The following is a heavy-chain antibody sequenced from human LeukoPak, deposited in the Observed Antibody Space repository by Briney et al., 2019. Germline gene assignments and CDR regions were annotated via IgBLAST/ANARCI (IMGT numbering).Heavy chain of an antibody. CDR1: GGTFSSYA. CDR3: ARGGHVLRFLDPNWFDH. V-gene: IGHV1-69*05. D-gene: IGHD3-3*01. CDR2: IIPIFGTA. J-gene: IGHJ5*02. Sequence: ASVKVSCKASGGTFSSYAISWVRQAPGQGLEWMGGIIPIFGTANYAQKFQGRITITTDESTSTAYMELSSLRSEDTAVYYCARGGHVLRFLDPNWFDHWGQGTLVTVSS.